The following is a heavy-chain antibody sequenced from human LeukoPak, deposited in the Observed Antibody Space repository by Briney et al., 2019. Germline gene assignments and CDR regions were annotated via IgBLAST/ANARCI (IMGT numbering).Heavy chain of an antibody. D-gene: IGHD1-26*01. CDR3: ARVSGSRLFDY. CDR2: IKQDGSEK. J-gene: IGHJ4*02. V-gene: IGHV3-7*01. CDR1: GFTFSSYW. Sequence: GGSLRLSCAASGFTFSSYWMSWVRQAPRKGLEWVANIKQDGSEKYYVDSVKGRFTISRDNAKNSLYLQMNSLRAEDTAVYYCARVSGSRLFDYWGQGTLVTVSS.